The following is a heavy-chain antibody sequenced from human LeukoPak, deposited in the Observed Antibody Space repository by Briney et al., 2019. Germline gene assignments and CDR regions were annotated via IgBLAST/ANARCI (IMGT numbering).Heavy chain of an antibody. CDR3: AKEATFRGADLNLNWFDP. CDR1: GFTFSSYW. Sequence: GGSLRLSCAASGFTFSSYWMSWVRQAPGKGLEWVANIKQDGSEKYYADSVKGRFTISRDNAKNSLYLQMNSLRAEDTALYYCAKEATFRGADLNLNWFDPWGQGTLVTVSS. CDR2: IKQDGSEK. D-gene: IGHD1-26*01. J-gene: IGHJ5*02. V-gene: IGHV3-7*03.